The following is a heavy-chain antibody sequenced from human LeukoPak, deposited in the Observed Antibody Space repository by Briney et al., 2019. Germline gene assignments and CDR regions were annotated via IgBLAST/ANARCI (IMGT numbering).Heavy chain of an antibody. CDR3: ARSITIFGVVIAAFDI. Sequence: GGSLRLSCAASGFTFSGYSMNWVRQAPGKGLEWVSSISSSSSYIYYRDSVKGRFTISRDNAKNSLYLQMNSLRAEDTAVYYCARSITIFGVVIAAFDIWGQGSMVTVSS. CDR1: GFTFSGYS. CDR2: ISSSSSYI. D-gene: IGHD3-3*01. V-gene: IGHV3-21*01. J-gene: IGHJ3*02.